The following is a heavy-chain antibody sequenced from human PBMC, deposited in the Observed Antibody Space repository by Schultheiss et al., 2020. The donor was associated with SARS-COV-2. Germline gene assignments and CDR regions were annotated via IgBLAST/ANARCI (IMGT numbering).Heavy chain of an antibody. Sequence: GGSLRLYCAVSGFTFSDEWMTWVRQAPGMGLEWVANIKPDGSEQNYVDSLKGRFTISRDNAEKSLYLQLNSLRVEDTAVYYCARSGGMDVWGQGTAVTVSS. D-gene: IGHD3-10*01. CDR1: GFTFSDEW. J-gene: IGHJ6*02. CDR3: ARSGGMDV. CDR2: IKPDGSEQ. V-gene: IGHV3-7*01.